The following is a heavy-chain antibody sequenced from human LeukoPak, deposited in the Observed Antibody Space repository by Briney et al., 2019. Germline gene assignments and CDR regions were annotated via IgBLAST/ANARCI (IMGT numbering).Heavy chain of an antibody. Sequence: ASVKVSCKASGYTFIGENIHWVRQAPGQGLEWTGWINPYNGGTKFAHRFQDRVTMTRDTSINTAYMELSGLTSDDTAVYFCAREGTDMAWFDYWGQGTLVTVSS. CDR2: INPYNGGT. D-gene: IGHD5-18*01. CDR3: AREGTDMAWFDY. V-gene: IGHV1-2*02. CDR1: GYTFIGEN. J-gene: IGHJ4*02.